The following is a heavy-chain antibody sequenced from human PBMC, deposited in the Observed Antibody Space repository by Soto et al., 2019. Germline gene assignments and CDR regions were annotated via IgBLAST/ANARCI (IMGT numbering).Heavy chain of an antibody. Sequence: SQTQSHTNTVSGGYISSYYWSWIRQTPGKGLEWIGYIYYSGSTNYNPSLKSRVTISVDTSKNQFSLKLSSVTAADTAVYYCERDRYYDSSGVFDYWGLGTLVTVS. J-gene: IGHJ4*02. V-gene: IGHV4-59*01. CDR1: GGYISSYY. CDR3: ERDRYYDSSGVFDY. CDR2: IYYSGST. D-gene: IGHD3-22*01.